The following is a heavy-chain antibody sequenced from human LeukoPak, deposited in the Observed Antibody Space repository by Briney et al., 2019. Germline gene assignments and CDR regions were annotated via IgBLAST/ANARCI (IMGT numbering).Heavy chain of an antibody. Sequence: SETLSLTCTVSGYSVRSFYWNWIRQSADKGLEWIGRFYTSGITKYNPSLQSRVAMSVDTSKNQFSLNLTSVTAADTPVYFCARGAYSFDTWGQGTMVTVSS. J-gene: IGHJ3*02. V-gene: IGHV4-4*07. D-gene: IGHD2-21*01. CDR1: GYSVRSFY. CDR3: ARGAYSFDT. CDR2: FYTSGIT.